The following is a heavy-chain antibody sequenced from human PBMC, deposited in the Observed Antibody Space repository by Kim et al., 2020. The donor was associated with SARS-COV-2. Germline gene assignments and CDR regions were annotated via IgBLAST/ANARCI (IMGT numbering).Heavy chain of an antibody. CDR3: AGDNCSGGSCYSLWFDP. CDR1: GYTFTGYY. CDR2: INPNSGGT. D-gene: IGHD2-15*01. V-gene: IGHV1-2*06. Sequence: ASVKVSCKASGYTFTGYYMHWVRQAPGQGLEWMGRINPNSGGTNYAHKFQGRVTMTRDSSISTAYMELSRLRSDDTAVYYCAGDNCSGGSCYSLWFDPWGQGTLVTVSS. J-gene: IGHJ5*02.